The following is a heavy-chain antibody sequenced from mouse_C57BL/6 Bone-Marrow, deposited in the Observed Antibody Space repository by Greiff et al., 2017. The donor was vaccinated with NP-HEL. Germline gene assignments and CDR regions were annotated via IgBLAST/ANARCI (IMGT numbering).Heavy chain of an antibody. D-gene: IGHD2-3*01. CDR2: ISNGGGST. Sequence: EVKLVESGGGLVQPGGSLKLSCAASGFTFSDYYMYWVRQTPEKRLEWVAYISNGGGSTYYPDTVKGRFTFSRDNAKNTLYLQMSRLTSEDTAMYYCARCDGYYGFAYWGQGTLVTVSA. V-gene: IGHV5-12*01. CDR3: ARCDGYYGFAY. CDR1: GFTFSDYY. J-gene: IGHJ3*01.